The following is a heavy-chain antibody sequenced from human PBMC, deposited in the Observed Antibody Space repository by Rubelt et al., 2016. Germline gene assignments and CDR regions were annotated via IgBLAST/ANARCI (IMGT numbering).Heavy chain of an antibody. CDR3: ARHLRYFDWLPYYFDY. Sequence: QVQLQQWGAGLLKPSETLSLTCAVYGGSFSGYYWSWIRQPPGKGLEWIGSIYYSGSTYYNPSLKSRVTISVDTSKNQFSLKLCSVTAADTAVYYCARHLRYFDWLPYYFDYWGQGTLVTVSS. V-gene: IGHV4-34*01. CDR2: IYYSGST. D-gene: IGHD3-9*01. CDR1: GGSFSGYY. J-gene: IGHJ4*02.